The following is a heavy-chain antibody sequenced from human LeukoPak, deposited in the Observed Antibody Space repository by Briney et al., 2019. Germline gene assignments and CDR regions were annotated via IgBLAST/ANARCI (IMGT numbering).Heavy chain of an antibody. V-gene: IGHV4-4*02. CDR3: ARDKVVPAANPARWFDP. J-gene: IGHJ5*02. D-gene: IGHD2-2*01. Sequence: SETLSLTCAVSGGSISSNNWWSWVRQPPGKGLEWIGEIYHSGSTNYNPSLKSRVTISVDKSKNQFSLKLSSVTAADTAVYYCARDKVVPAANPARWFDPWGQGTLVTVSS. CDR2: IYHSGST. CDR1: GGSISSNNW.